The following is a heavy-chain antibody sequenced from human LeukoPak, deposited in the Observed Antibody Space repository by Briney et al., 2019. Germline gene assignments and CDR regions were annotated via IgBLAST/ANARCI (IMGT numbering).Heavy chain of an antibody. V-gene: IGHV3-74*01. J-gene: IGHJ1*01. D-gene: IGHD3-22*01. CDR2: IKSDGST. CDR1: GFTFSTHW. CDR3: ARAPSEIGGYYPEYFRH. Sequence: GGSLRLSCAASGFTFSTHWMHWVRQAPGKGLVWVSRIKSDGSTNYADSVKGRFTISRDNAKNTVSLQMNSLRAEDTGVYYCARAPSEIGGYYPEYFRHWGQGTLVTVSS.